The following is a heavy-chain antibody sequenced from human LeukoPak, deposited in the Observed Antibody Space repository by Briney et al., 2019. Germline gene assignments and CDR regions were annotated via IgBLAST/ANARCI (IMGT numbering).Heavy chain of an antibody. CDR3: ARDCGGAPQGDYGMDV. CDR1: GFTFSSYD. CDR2: IGTAGDT. V-gene: IGHV3-13*04. Sequence: GGSLRLSCAASGFTFSSYDMHWVRQATGKGLEWVSAIGTAGDTYYPGSVKGRFTISRDNAKNSLYLQMNSLRAEDTAVYYCARDCGGAPQGDYGMDVWGQGTTVTVSS. D-gene: IGHD2-21*01. J-gene: IGHJ6*02.